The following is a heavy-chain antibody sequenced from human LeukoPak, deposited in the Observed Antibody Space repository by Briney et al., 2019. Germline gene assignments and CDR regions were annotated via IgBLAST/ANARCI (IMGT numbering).Heavy chain of an antibody. D-gene: IGHD3-22*01. CDR2: INHSGST. CDR1: GGSFSGYY. Sequence: SETLSLTCAVYGGSFSGYYWSWIRQPPGKGLEWIGEINHSGSTNYNPSLKSRVTISVDASKNQFSLKLSSVTAADTAVYYCARGGNRNYYDSSGYRVGYFQHWGQGTLVTVSS. CDR3: ARGGNRNYYDSSGYRVGYFQH. V-gene: IGHV4-34*01. J-gene: IGHJ1*01.